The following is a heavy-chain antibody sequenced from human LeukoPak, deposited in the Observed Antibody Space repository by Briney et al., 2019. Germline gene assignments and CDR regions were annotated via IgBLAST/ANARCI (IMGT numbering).Heavy chain of an antibody. J-gene: IGHJ4*02. CDR1: GGSIRSSDYC. D-gene: IGHD3-10*01. Sequence: SETLSLTCFVSGGSIRSSDYCWSWIRQPPGKEMEWIATITSGGTTYYNPSLQSRVTISVDTSENQFSLRLNSVTAADTAVYFCARYVVYGSGKYYFDYWGQGSLVTVSS. V-gene: IGHV4-39*01. CDR3: ARYVVYGSGKYYFDY. CDR2: ITSGGTT.